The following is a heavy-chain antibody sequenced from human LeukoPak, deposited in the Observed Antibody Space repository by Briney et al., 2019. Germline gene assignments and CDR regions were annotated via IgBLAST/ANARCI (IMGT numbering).Heavy chain of an antibody. CDR2: ISGSGGST. V-gene: IGHV3-23*01. D-gene: IGHD3-22*01. J-gene: IGHJ4*02. Sequence: PGGSLRLSCAASGFTFSSYAMSWVRQAPGKGLEWVSAISGSGGSTYYADSVKGRFTISRDNSKNTLYLQMNSLRAEDTAVYYCAKDRHYYDSSGYYPSHFDYWGQGTLVTVSS. CDR1: GFTFSSYA. CDR3: AKDRHYYDSSGYYPSHFDY.